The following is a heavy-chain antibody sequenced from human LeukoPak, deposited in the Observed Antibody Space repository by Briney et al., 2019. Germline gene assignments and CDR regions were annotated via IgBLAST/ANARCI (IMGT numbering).Heavy chain of an antibody. CDR1: GGSISSSSSY. J-gene: IGHJ4*02. D-gene: IGHD3-10*01. Sequence: PSETLSLTCTVSGGSISSSSSYWGWIRQPPGKGLEWIGSIYYSGSTYYNPSLKSRVTISVDTSKNQFSLKLSSVTAADTAVYYCARHKPLLWFGELLENWGQGTLVTVSS. CDR3: ARHKPLLWFGELLEN. V-gene: IGHV4-39*01. CDR2: IYYSGST.